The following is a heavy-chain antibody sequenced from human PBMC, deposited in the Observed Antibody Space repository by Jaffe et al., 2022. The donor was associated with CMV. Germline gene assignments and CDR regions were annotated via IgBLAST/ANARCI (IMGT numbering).Heavy chain of an antibody. CDR3: AKGVQPGRSHYNWGAFDI. V-gene: IGHV3-30*18. CDR1: GFTFSSYG. CDR2: ISYDGINS. D-gene: IGHD3-10*01. Sequence: QVQLVESGGGVVQPGRSLRLSCAASGFTFSSYGMHWARQAPGKGLDWVAVISYDGINSYYADSVKGRFTISRDNSKNTLYLQMNSLRAEDTAVYYCAKGVQPGRSHYNWGAFDIWGQGTMVTVSS. J-gene: IGHJ3*02.